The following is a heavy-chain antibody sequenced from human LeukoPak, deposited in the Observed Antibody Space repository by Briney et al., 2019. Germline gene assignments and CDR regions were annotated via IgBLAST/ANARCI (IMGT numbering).Heavy chain of an antibody. CDR2: IYHSGST. Sequence: PSETLSLTCAVSGYSISSGYYWGWIRRPPGKGLEWIGSIYHSGSTYYNPSLKSRVTISVDTSKNQFSLKLSSVTAADTAMYYCARVWGDQSSFDYWGQGTLVTVSS. CDR3: ARVWGDQSSFDY. D-gene: IGHD3-16*01. J-gene: IGHJ4*02. CDR1: GYSISSGYY. V-gene: IGHV4-38-2*01.